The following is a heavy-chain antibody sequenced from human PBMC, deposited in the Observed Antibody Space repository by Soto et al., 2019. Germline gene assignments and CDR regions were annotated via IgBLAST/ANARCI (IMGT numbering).Heavy chain of an antibody. D-gene: IGHD4-17*01. Sequence: GASVKVSGIESWYTLAYHYLHCLREAPGQGLEWMGWINPNGGTNYAQKFQGRVTMTRDTSISTAYMELSRLRSDDTAVYYCARSLTTLTTLLDYWGQGTLVTVSS. CDR1: WYTLAYHY. CDR2: INPNGGT. V-gene: IGHV1-2*02. CDR3: ARSLTTLTTLLDY. J-gene: IGHJ4*02.